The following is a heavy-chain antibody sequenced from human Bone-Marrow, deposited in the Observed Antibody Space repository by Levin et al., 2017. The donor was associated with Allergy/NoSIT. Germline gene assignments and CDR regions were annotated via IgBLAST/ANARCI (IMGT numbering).Heavy chain of an antibody. CDR2: IHPGDSET. CDR3: ARAPTAQGSDS. Sequence: KVSCKASGYIFTTFWIHWVRQMSGSGLEWMGTIHPGDSETRYSPSSQGQVTISVDKSINTAYLQWSNLKASDTAMYYCARAPTAQGSDSWGQGTLVTVSS. V-gene: IGHV5-51*01. J-gene: IGHJ4*02. D-gene: IGHD2-21*02. CDR1: GYIFTTFW.